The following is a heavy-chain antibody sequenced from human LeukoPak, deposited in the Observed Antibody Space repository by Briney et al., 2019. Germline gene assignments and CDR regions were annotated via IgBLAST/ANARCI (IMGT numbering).Heavy chain of an antibody. J-gene: IGHJ4*02. CDR3: ARRPSSGWYSEYYLDY. D-gene: IGHD6-19*01. Sequence: SETLSLTCTVSGGSISSYYWSWIRQPPGKGLEWIGYIYYSGSTNYNPSLKSRVTISVDTSKNQFSLKLSSVTAADTAVYYCARRPSSGWYSEYYLDYWGQGTLVTVSS. CDR1: GGSISSYY. V-gene: IGHV4-59*01. CDR2: IYYSGST.